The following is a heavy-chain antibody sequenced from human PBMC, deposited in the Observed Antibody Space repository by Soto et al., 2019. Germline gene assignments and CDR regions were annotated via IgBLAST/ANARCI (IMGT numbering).Heavy chain of an antibody. CDR2: ISGGGNT. V-gene: IGHV3-23*01. Sequence: GSLRVSWGGGGVSISSDAMSWVRKEREKGVEGVSSISGGGNTYYADSVKGRFTISRDNSKTTLYLQMNSLRAEDTAVYLCAKDRGHYYGSELDTFDVWGQGTMVTVSS. D-gene: IGHD3-10*01. CDR3: AKDRGHYYGSELDTFDV. CDR1: GVSISSDA. J-gene: IGHJ3*01.